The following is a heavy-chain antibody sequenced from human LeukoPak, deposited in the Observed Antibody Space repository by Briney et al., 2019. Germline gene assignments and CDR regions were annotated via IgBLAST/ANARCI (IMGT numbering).Heavy chain of an antibody. V-gene: IGHV3-11*06. CDR3: ARVVTYYSDSSGYALDY. J-gene: IGHJ4*02. D-gene: IGHD3-22*01. CDR1: GFTFSDYY. Sequence: GGSLRLSCAASGFTFSDYYMNWIRQAPGKGLEWVSYISSRSSYTNYADSVKGRFTISRDNAKNSLYLQMNSLRAEDTAVYYCARVVTYYSDSSGYALDYWGQGALVTVSS. CDR2: ISSRSSYT.